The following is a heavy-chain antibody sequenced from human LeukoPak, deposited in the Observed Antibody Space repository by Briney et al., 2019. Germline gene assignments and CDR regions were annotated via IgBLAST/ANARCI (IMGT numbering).Heavy chain of an antibody. Sequence: SETLSLTCTVSGGSISSSSYYWGWIRQPPGKGLEWIGSIYYSGSTYYNPSLKSRVTISVDTSKNQFSLKLSSVTAADTAVYYCARPGLTYYYDSSGYFDYWGQGTLVTVSS. J-gene: IGHJ4*02. CDR2: IYYSGST. CDR1: GGSISSSSYY. V-gene: IGHV4-39*01. D-gene: IGHD3-22*01. CDR3: ARPGLTYYYDSSGYFDY.